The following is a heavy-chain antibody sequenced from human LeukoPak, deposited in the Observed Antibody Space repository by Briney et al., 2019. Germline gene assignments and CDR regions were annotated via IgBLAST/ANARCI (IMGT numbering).Heavy chain of an antibody. V-gene: IGHV3-33*01. CDR1: GFTFSSYG. D-gene: IGHD6-19*01. Sequence: GGSLRLSCAASGFTFSSYGMHWVRQAPGKGLEWVADIWYDGSNKYYAASVKGRFTISRDNSKNTLYLQMNSLRAEDTAVYYCASAVSSGWSYFDYWGQGTLVTVSS. CDR2: IWYDGSNK. J-gene: IGHJ4*02. CDR3: ASAVSSGWSYFDY.